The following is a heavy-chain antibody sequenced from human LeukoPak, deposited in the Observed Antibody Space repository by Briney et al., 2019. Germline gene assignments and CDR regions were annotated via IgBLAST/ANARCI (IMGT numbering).Heavy chain of an antibody. D-gene: IGHD6-19*01. CDR3: ASEDLAVAGNFYY. V-gene: IGHV4-61*02. CDR1: GGSVGSRAYY. J-gene: IGHJ4*02. CDR2: IYTDGSS. Sequence: KPSETLSLTCTVSGGSVGSRAYYWSWIRQPAGKGLEYIGRIYTDGSSNHNPSLKSRVSISMDRSNNQFSLILMSVTAADTGVYYCASEDLAVAGNFYYWGQGALVTVSS.